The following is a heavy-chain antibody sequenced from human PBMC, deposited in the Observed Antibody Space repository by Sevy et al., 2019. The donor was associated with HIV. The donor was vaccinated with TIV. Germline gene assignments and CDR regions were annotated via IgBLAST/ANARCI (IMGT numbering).Heavy chain of an antibody. CDR3: ANTLGGIASPFDY. CDR1: GFSFNTYA. Sequence: GGSLRLSCAASGFSFNTYAMTWVRQAPGKGLELVSVISNSGDRTYYADSVKGRFTISRDNSKNTLYLQMISLRAEDTAVYYCANTLGGIASPFDYRGQGTLVTVSS. D-gene: IGHD3-16*01. V-gene: IGHV3-23*01. CDR2: ISNSGDRT. J-gene: IGHJ4*02.